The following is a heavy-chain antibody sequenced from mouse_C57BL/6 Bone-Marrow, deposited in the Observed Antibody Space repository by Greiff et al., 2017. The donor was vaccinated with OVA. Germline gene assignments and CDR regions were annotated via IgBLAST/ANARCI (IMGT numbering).Heavy chain of an antibody. D-gene: IGHD1-1*01. CDR2: IYPRSGNT. V-gene: IGHV1-81*01. CDR1: GYTFTSYG. Sequence: QVHVKQSGAELARPGASVKLSCKASGYTFTSYGISWVKQRTGQGLEWIGEIYPRSGNTYYNEKFKGKATLTADKSSSTAYMELRSLTSEDSAVYFCARKENYYGSLDYWGQGTTLTVSS. CDR3: ARKENYYGSLDY. J-gene: IGHJ2*01.